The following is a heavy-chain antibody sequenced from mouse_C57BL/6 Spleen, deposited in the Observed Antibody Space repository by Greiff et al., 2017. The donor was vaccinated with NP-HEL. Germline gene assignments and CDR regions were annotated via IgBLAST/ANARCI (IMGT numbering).Heavy chain of an antibody. J-gene: IGHJ2*01. CDR2: IYPGSGST. V-gene: IGHV1-55*01. Sequence: QVQLKQPGAELVKPGASVKMSCKASGYTFTSYWITWVKQRPGQGLEWIGDIYPGSGSTNYNEKFKSKATLTVDTSSSTAYMQLSSLTSEDSAVYYCARSRFLTGTSYYFDYWGQGTTLTVSS. CDR3: ARSRFLTGTSYYFDY. CDR1: GYTFTSYW. D-gene: IGHD4-1*01.